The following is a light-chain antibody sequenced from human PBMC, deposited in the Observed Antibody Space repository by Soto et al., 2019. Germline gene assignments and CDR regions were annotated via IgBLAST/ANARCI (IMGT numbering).Light chain of an antibody. CDR2: DAS. CDR1: QVLVAG. Sequence: DIQMTNFPPTCFPPVASEVTSLGGASQVLVAGLAWYQQKPGKAPKLLIYDASRLEGGVPSRFSGSGSGTEFTLTISSLQPDDFATYYCQQYNSYPWTFGQGTKVEIK. V-gene: IGKV1-5*01. J-gene: IGKJ1*01. CDR3: QQYNSYPWT.